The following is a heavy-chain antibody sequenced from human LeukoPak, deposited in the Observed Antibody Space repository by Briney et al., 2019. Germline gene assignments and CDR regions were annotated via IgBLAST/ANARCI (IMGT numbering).Heavy chain of an antibody. CDR3: AKDRGKWMATIVDY. J-gene: IGHJ4*02. CDR2: IWYDGSNK. CDR1: GFTFSSYG. Sequence: PGRSLRLSCAASGFTFSSYGMHWVRQAPGKGLEWVAVIWYDGSNKYYADSVKGRFTISRDNSKNTLYLQMNSLRAEDTAVYYCAKDRGKWMATIVDYWGQGTLVTVSS. V-gene: IGHV3-33*06. D-gene: IGHD5-24*01.